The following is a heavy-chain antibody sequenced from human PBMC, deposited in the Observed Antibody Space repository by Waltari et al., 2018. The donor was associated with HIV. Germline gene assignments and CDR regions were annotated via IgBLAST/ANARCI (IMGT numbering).Heavy chain of an antibody. Sequence: LVQSGGGEVQEGGSLLLSCSGSGFDFSRFTLNWVRPPPRRGLEWAASLRRETYEENYLAAVGGRFTISRDNAKSSAFLDMTGLRVEDTATYYCVRDDPGYVPIDYWGQGSQVIVS. CDR2: LRRETYEE. J-gene: IGHJ4*02. V-gene: IGHV3-21*04. CDR3: VRDDPGYVPIDY. CDR1: GFDFSRFT. D-gene: IGHD2-15*01.